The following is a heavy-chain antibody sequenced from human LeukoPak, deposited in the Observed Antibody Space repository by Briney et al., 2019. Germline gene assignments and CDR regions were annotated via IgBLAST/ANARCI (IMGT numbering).Heavy chain of an antibody. Sequence: SETLSLTCTVSGGSISSYYWSWIRQPPGKGLEWIGYIYYSGSTNYKPSLKSRVAISVDTSKNQFSLKLSSVTAADTAVCYCARVPQERYYYYYMDVWGKGTPVTVSS. CDR3: ARVPQERYYYYYMDV. CDR1: GGSISSYY. J-gene: IGHJ6*03. D-gene: IGHD1-1*01. V-gene: IGHV4-59*01. CDR2: IYYSGST.